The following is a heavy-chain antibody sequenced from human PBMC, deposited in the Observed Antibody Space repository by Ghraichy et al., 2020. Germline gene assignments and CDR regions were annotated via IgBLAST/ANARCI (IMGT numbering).Heavy chain of an antibody. CDR3: ARDTYYAADH. V-gene: IGHV3-7*01. CDR1: GFPFSRYW. CDR2: IKQDGSA. D-gene: IGHD2/OR15-2a*01. J-gene: IGHJ4*02. Sequence: GESLNISCAASGFPFSRYWMGWVRQAPGKGLEWVANIKQDGSADYVDSARGRFTTSRDNAGSSLTLQKNSLRAEDTAVYYCARDTYYAADHWGQGTLVTVSS.